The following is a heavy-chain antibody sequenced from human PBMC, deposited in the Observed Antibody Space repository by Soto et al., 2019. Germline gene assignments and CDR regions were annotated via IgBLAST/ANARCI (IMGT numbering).Heavy chain of an antibody. J-gene: IGHJ6*02. CDR2: IIPIFGTA. V-gene: IGHV1-69*01. CDR3: ARVSIAAAGTHPYYSYGMDV. CDR1: GGTFSSYA. D-gene: IGHD6-13*01. Sequence: QVQLVQSGAEVKKPGSSVKVSCKASGGTFSSYAISWVRQAPGQGLEWMGGIIPIFGTANYAQKFQGRVTITADESTSTAYMELSSLRSEDTAVYYCARVSIAAAGTHPYYSYGMDVWGQGTTVTVSS.